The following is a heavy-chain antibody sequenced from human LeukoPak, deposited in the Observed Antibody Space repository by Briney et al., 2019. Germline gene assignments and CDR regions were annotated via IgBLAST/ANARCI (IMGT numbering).Heavy chain of an antibody. CDR2: IYHGGNT. J-gene: IGHJ4*02. V-gene: IGHV4-30-2*01. D-gene: IGHD3-22*01. CDR3: ARGPPRLEIDY. CDR1: GGSISSGGYY. Sequence: NASETLSLTCTVSGGSISSGGYYWSWIRQAPGKGLEWIGYIYHGGNTYYNPSLKSRLTMSVDRSKNQFSLKLTSVTAADTAVYYCARGPPRLEIDYWGQGILVTVSS.